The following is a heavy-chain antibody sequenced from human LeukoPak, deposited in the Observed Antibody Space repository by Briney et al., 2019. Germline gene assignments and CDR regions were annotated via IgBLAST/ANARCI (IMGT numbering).Heavy chain of an antibody. CDR3: ARVRFIVVVPAAIRLAARRGYFDY. J-gene: IGHJ4*02. CDR2: INHSGST. D-gene: IGHD2-2*02. CDR1: GGSFSGYY. Sequence: PSETLSLTCAVYGGSFSGYYWSWLRQPPGKGLEWIGEINHSGSTNYNPSLKSRVTISVDTSKNQFSLKLSSVTAADTAVYYCARVRFIVVVPAAIRLAARRGYFDYWGQGTLVTVSS. V-gene: IGHV4-34*01.